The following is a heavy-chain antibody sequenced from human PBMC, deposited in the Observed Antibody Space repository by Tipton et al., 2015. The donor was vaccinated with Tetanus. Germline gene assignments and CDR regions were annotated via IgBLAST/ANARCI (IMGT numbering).Heavy chain of an antibody. V-gene: IGHV4-4*07. CDR1: RGPISSYY. CDR2: ISNGNT. J-gene: IGHJ4*02. Sequence: TLSLTYTVSRGPISSYYWSWIRQPAGKGLEWIGHISNGNTDYSPSLKSRVTLSVDTSKNQFSLEVRSVTAADTAVYYCARGITDGYNRRFDYWGQGTRVAVSP. D-gene: IGHD5-24*01. CDR3: ARGITDGYNRRFDY.